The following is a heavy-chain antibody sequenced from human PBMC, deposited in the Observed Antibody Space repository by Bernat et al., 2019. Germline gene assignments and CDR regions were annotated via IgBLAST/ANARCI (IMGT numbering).Heavy chain of an antibody. CDR3: ARAGGVAVPHGAFDS. Sequence: QVQLVQSGAEVKKPGASVKVSCKASGYTFTGYYMHWVRQAPGQGLEWMGWINPNSGGTNYAQKFQGWVTMTRDTSISTAYMELSRLRSDDTAVYYCARAGGVAVPHGAFDSWGQGTMVTVSS. CDR1: GYTFTGYY. V-gene: IGHV1-2*04. J-gene: IGHJ3*02. CDR2: INPNSGGT. D-gene: IGHD6-19*01.